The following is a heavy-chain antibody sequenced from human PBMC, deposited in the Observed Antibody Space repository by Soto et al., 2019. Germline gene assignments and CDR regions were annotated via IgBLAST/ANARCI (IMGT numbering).Heavy chain of an antibody. J-gene: IGHJ6*02. CDR3: ARDRAKWKDYYHYGIDV. CDR1: GGSISSGDDF. V-gene: IGHV4-30-4*01. D-gene: IGHD1-20*01. CDR2: IYYSGST. Sequence: SETLSLSCTVSGGSISSGDDFWTWIRQPPGKGLEWIGYIYYSGSTYYNPSLKSRLTMSVDTSKNQFSLKLSSVTAADTAVYYFARDRAKWKDYYHYGIDVWGQWSTVT.